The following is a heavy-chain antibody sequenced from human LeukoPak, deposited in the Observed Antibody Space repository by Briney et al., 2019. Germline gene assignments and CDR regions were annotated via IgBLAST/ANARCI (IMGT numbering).Heavy chain of an antibody. CDR2: IYYSGST. Sequence: SETLSLTCTVSGGSISSYYWSWLRQPPGKGLEWIGYIYYSGSTNYNPSLKSRVTISVDTSKIQCSLKLSSVTAADTAVYYCARASCSSTSCYTLDYWGQGTLATVSS. CDR3: ARASCSSTSCYTLDY. V-gene: IGHV4-59*01. D-gene: IGHD2-2*02. CDR1: GGSISSYY. J-gene: IGHJ4*02.